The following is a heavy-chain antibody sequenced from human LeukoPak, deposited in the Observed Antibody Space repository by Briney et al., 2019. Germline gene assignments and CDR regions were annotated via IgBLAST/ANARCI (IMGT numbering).Heavy chain of an antibody. CDR3: ARWYYDFWSGYQFDY. V-gene: IGHV1-2*02. D-gene: IGHD3-3*01. CDR2: INPNSGGT. Sequence: SVKVSCKASGYTFTGYYMHWVRQAPGQGLAWMGWINPNSGGTNYAQKFQGRVTMTRDTSISTAYMELSRLRSDDTAVYYCARWYYDFWSGYQFDYWGQGTLVTVSS. CDR1: GYTFTGYY. J-gene: IGHJ4*02.